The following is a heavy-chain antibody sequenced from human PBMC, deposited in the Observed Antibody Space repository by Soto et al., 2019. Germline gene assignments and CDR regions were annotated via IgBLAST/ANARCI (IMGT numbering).Heavy chain of an antibody. D-gene: IGHD2-2*01. V-gene: IGHV4-31*03. CDR3: ARSRDIVVVPAATPKNAFDI. Sequence: SETLSLTCTVSGGSISSGGYYWSWIRQHPGKGLEWIGYIYYSGSTYYNPSLKSRVTISVDTSKNQFSLKLSSVTAADTAVYYCARSRDIVVVPAATPKNAFDIWGQGKMVTVSS. CDR1: GGSISSGGYY. CDR2: IYYSGST. J-gene: IGHJ3*02.